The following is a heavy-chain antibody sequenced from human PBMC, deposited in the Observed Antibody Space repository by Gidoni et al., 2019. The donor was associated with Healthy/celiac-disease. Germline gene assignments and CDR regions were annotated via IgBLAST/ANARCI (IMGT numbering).Heavy chain of an antibody. J-gene: IGHJ4*02. V-gene: IGHV1-69*04. CDR3: ASDIVVVPAASVY. CDR1: GGTFSSYA. CDR2: IIPILGIA. D-gene: IGHD2-2*01. Sequence: QVQLVQSGAEVKKPGSSVKVSCKASGGTFSSYAISWVRQAPGQGLEWMGRIIPILGIANYAQKFQGRVTITADKSTSTAYMELSSLRSEDTAVYYCASDIVVVPAASVYWGQGTLLTVSS.